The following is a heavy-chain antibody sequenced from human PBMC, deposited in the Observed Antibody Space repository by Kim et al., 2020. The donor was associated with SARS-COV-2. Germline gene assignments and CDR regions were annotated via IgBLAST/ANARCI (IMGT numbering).Heavy chain of an antibody. V-gene: IGHV3-33*06. Sequence: GGSLRLSCAASGFTFSSYGMHWVRQAPGKGLEWVAVIWYDGSNKYYADSVKGRFTISRDNSKNTLYLQMNSLRAEDTAVYYCAKGDERSSWYYYYYGMDVWREGTTVTVSS. CDR1: GFTFSSYG. D-gene: IGHD6-13*01. J-gene: IGHJ6*04. CDR3: AKGDERSSWYYYYYGMDV. CDR2: IWYDGSNK.